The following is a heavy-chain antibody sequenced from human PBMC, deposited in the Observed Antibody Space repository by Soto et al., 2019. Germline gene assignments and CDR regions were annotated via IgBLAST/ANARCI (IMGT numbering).Heavy chain of an antibody. V-gene: IGHV1-3*01. D-gene: IGHD2-15*01. CDR3: ARDEWDIVVVVAATPSKYFQH. CDR2: INVGNGNT. CDR1: GYTFTSYA. J-gene: IGHJ1*01. Sequence: ASVKVSCKASGYTFTSYAMHWVRQAPGQRLEWMGRINVGNGNTKYSQKFQGRVTITRDTSASTAYMELSSLRSEDTAVYYCARDEWDIVVVVAATPSKYFQHWGQGTLVTVSS.